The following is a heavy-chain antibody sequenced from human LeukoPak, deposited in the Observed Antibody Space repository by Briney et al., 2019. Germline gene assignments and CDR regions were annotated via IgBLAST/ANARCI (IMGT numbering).Heavy chain of an antibody. J-gene: IGHJ6*03. D-gene: IGHD2-2*01. V-gene: IGHV3-23*01. Sequence: GGSLRLSCAASGFTFDDYAMHWVRQAPGKGLEWVSAMTSDGRTFYADSVRGRVTISRDNSKNTLYLQMNSLGAEDTAEYFCANVGVAAASPPFYLDVWGKGTTVTVSS. CDR2: MTSDGRT. CDR3: ANVGVAAASPPFYLDV. CDR1: GFTFDDYA.